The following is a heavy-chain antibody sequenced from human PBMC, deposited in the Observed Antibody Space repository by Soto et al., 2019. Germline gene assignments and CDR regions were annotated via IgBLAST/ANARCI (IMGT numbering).Heavy chain of an antibody. J-gene: IGHJ4*02. CDR1: GFTFSAHY. CDR3: AIYIVATKYLDY. D-gene: IGHD5-12*01. V-gene: IGHV3-72*01. Sequence: EVQLVESGGGLVQPGGSLRLSCAASGFTFSAHYMDWVRQAPGKGLEWIGRIKNKPKSYTTQYAASVKGRFTISRDDSINSLHLQMESLRADDTAVYYCAIYIVATKYLDYWGQGTLVTVSS. CDR2: IKNKPKSYTT.